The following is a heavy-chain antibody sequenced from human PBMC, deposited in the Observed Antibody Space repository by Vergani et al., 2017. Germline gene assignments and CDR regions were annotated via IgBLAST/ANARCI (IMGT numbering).Heavy chain of an antibody. J-gene: IGHJ4*02. V-gene: IGHV4-39*01. CDR1: GGSISSSSYY. CDR2: IYYSGST. CDR3: ARVFIKTKFDY. D-gene: IGHD3-10*01. Sequence: QLQLQESGPGLVKPSETLSPTCTVSGGSISSSSYYWGWIRQPPGKGLEWIGSIYYSGSTYYNPSLKSRVTISVDTSKNQFSLKLRSVTDADTAVYYCARVFIKTKFDYWGQGTLVTVSS.